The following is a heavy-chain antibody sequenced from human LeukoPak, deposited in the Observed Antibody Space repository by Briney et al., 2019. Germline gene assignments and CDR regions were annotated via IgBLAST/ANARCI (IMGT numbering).Heavy chain of an antibody. CDR2: IHSGGST. J-gene: IGHJ4*02. Sequence: GGSLRLSCAVSGFIVSNNYMTWVRQVPGKGLECVSLIHSGGSTYYADSVKGRFTISRQNSKNTLYLQMNSLRAEDTAVYYCAKDGPYDILTGYCDYWGQGTLVTVSS. CDR1: GFIVSNNY. D-gene: IGHD3-9*01. V-gene: IGHV3-53*04. CDR3: AKDGPYDILTGYCDY.